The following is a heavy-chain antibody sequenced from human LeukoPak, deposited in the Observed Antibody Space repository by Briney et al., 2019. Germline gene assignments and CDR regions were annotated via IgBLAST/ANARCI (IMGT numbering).Heavy chain of an antibody. V-gene: IGHV1-2*02. D-gene: IGHD3-9*01. CDR3: ARGRENTFLTGYYDWFGP. CDR1: GYTFTGYY. J-gene: IGHJ5*02. Sequence: ASVKVSCKASGYTFTGYYMHWVRQAPGQGLEWMGWINPNSGSTNYAQKFQGRVTMTRDTSISTAYMELSRLISDDTAVYYCARGRENTFLTGYYDWFGPWGQGTLVTVSS. CDR2: INPNSGST.